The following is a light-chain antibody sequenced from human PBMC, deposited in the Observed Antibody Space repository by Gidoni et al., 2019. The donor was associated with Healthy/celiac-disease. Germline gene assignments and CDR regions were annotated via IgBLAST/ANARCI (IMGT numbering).Light chain of an antibody. J-gene: IGKJ5*01. V-gene: IGKV1-39*01. CDR2: AAS. CDR3: QQSYSSLSFT. CDR1: QGISSY. Sequence: DIQKTQPPSSLSASVGDRVTITCQASQGISSYLHWYQQKPGKAPKLLIYAASSLQSGVPSRFSGSGSGTDFTLTISSLQPEDFATYYCQQSYSSLSFTFGQGTRLEIK.